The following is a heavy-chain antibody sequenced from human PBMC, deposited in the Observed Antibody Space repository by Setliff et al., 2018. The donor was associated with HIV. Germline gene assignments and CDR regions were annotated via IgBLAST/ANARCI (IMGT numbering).Heavy chain of an antibody. CDR3: ARAPPGIQLLTTTNGPYYFDF. J-gene: IGHJ4*02. V-gene: IGHV4-34*01. Sequence: SETLSLTCAAYGGSFSGYYWSWIRQPPGKGLEWIGEINHSGSTNYNPSLKSRVTISVDTSENQFSLRLTSVTAADTALYFCARAPPGIQLLTTTNGPYYFDFWGQGRLVTVSS. CDR2: INHSGST. D-gene: IGHD1-1*01. CDR1: GGSFSGYY.